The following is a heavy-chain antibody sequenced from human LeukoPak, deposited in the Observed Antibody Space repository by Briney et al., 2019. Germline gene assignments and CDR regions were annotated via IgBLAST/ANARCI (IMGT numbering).Heavy chain of an antibody. CDR2: LIPIFDAT. V-gene: IGHV1-69*05. Sequence: SVKVSCKASGGTFSGYAISWVRQAPGQGLEWMGGLIPIFDATNYTQRFQGRITITTDESTTTAYMELSSLRPEDTAVYFCAGGDPFNYYMDVWGKGTAVTVFS. J-gene: IGHJ6*03. D-gene: IGHD4-17*01. CDR3: AGGDPFNYYMDV. CDR1: GGTFSGYA.